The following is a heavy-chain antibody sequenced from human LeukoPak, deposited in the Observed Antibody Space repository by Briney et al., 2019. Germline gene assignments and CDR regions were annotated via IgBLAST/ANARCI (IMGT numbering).Heavy chain of an antibody. Sequence: GGSLRLSCAASRFTFSSYAMHWVRQAPGKGLEWISGIRSAVETTHYADSVKGRFIISRDNSKNALSLQLNSLRPEDTALYYCAKHFCTGLDCSLFDSWGQGTLVTVSS. D-gene: IGHD3/OR15-3a*01. J-gene: IGHJ4*02. CDR2: IRSAVETT. V-gene: IGHV3-23*01. CDR1: RFTFSSYA. CDR3: AKHFCTGLDCSLFDS.